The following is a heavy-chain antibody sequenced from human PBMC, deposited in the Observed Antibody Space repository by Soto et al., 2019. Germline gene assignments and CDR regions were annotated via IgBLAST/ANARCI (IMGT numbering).Heavy chain of an antibody. CDR2: ISYDGSNK. CDR3: ARDLQYYDYVWGGFDY. D-gene: IGHD3-16*01. CDR1: GFTFSSYA. V-gene: IGHV3-30-3*01. J-gene: IGHJ4*02. Sequence: GGSLRLSCAASGFTFSSYAMHWVRQAPGKGLEWVAVISYDGSNKYYADSVKGRFTISRDNSKNTLYLQMNSLRAEDTAVYYCARDLQYYDYVWGGFDYWGQGTLVTVSS.